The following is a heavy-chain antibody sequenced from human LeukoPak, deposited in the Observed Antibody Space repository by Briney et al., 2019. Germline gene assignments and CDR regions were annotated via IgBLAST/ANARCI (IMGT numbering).Heavy chain of an antibody. CDR3: ARHVIYSGVYSYWFDP. CDR1: GDSITTYY. J-gene: IGHJ5*02. CDR2: IYYSGST. Sequence: SETLSLTCTVSGDSITTYYWSWIRQPPGKGLEWIAFIYYSGSTNYNPSLKSRVTISLDTSKNQFSLRLSSVTAADTAVYYCARHVIYSGVYSYWFDPWGLGTLVTVSS. D-gene: IGHD5-12*01. V-gene: IGHV4-59*08.